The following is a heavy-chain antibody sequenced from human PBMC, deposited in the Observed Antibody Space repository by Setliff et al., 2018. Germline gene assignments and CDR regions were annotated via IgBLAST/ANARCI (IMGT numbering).Heavy chain of an antibody. V-gene: IGHV4-39*07. CDR3: ARVAAYSSSWYNYYYGMDV. J-gene: IGHJ6*02. D-gene: IGHD6-13*01. CDR1: GGSISSSSYY. CDR2: IYYSGST. Sequence: SETLSLTCTVSGGSISSSSYYWGWIRQPPGKGLEWIGSIYYSGSTYYNPSLKSRVTISVDTSKNQFSLKLSSVTAADTAVYYCARVAAYSSSWYNYYYGMDVWGQGTTVTVS.